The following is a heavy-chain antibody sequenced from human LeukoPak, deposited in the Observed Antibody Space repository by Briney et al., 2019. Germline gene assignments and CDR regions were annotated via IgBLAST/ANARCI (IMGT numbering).Heavy chain of an antibody. J-gene: IGHJ6*03. Sequence: PSETLSLTCTVSGGSITSSSYYWVWIRQPPGKGLEWIGSIFHSGSTYYNPSLKSRVTISVDTSKNQFSLKLSSVTAADTAVYYCARARGYYYYYYMDVWGKGTAVTVSS. CDR2: IFHSGST. CDR1: GGSITSSSYY. CDR3: ARARGYYYYYYMDV. V-gene: IGHV4-39*07. D-gene: IGHD3-10*01.